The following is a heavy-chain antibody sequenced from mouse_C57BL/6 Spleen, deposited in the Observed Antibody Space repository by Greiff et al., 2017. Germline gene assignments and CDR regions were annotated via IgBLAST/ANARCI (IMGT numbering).Heavy chain of an antibody. CDR3: ARDYDGYSYAMDY. D-gene: IGHD2-3*01. Sequence: VQLQQSGPELVKPGASVKMSCKASGYTFTDYNMHWVKQSHGKSLEWIGYINPNNGGTSYNQKFKGKATLTVNKSSSTAYMELRSLTSEDSAVYYCARDYDGYSYAMDYWGQGTSVTVSS. CDR1: GYTFTDYN. CDR2: INPNNGGT. J-gene: IGHJ4*01. V-gene: IGHV1-22*01.